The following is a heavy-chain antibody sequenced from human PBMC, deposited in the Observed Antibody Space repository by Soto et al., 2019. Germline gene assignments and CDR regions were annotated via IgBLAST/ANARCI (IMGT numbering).Heavy chain of an antibody. D-gene: IGHD3-3*01. J-gene: IGHJ6*02. CDR3: ARGSQGHYDLHYGVDV. CDR1: GFTLSDHY. CDR2: SRDKAQGYST. Sequence: EVQLVESGGGLVQPGGSLRLSCAGSGFTLSDHYIDWVRQAPGKGLEWVGRSRDKAQGYSTAYAASVKGRFTTSRDNAKNSLYLQMNSLRAEDAAVYYCARGSQGHYDLHYGVDVWGQGTTVTVSS. V-gene: IGHV3-72*01.